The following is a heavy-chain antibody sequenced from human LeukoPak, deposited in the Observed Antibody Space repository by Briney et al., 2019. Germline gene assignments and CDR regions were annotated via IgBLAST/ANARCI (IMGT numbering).Heavy chain of an antibody. V-gene: IGHV3-74*01. CDR2: ISGDESGI. CDR3: VRDRFYTMDV. D-gene: IGHD4-4*01. CDR1: GVSFSASW. Sequence: GGSLRLSCAASGVSFSASWMHWVRQAPGKGLAWVSRISGDESGINYADSVKGRFTISRDNAKNTLYLQMNSLRVDDTAVYYCVRDRFYTMDVWGQGTTVTVSS. J-gene: IGHJ6*02.